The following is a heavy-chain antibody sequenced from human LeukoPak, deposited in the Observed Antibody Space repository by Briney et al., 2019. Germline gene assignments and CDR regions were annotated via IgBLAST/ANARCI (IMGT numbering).Heavy chain of an antibody. Sequence: ASVKVSCKASGYTFTGYYMHWVRQAPGQGLEWMGWINPSGGSTTYAQKFQGRVTMTRDTSTSTVYMELSSLRSEDTAVYYCARADLWDWFDPWGQGTLVTVSS. CDR1: GYTFTGYY. V-gene: IGHV1-46*01. CDR3: ARADLWDWFDP. D-gene: IGHD3-3*01. CDR2: INPSGGST. J-gene: IGHJ5*02.